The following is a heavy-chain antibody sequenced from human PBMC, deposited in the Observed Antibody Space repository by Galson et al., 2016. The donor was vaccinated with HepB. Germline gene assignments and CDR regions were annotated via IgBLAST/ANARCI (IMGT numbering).Heavy chain of an antibody. CDR2: MSGGGEST. D-gene: IGHD4-11*01. CDR3: TKCMSTVTTECLNFDY. J-gene: IGHJ4*02. Sequence: SLRLSCAGSGFTFSTYIMSWVRQTPGKGLEWVSGMSGGGESTYYEDSVKGRFTISRDNYKNTVYLQMNSLRAEDTAVYYCTKCMSTVTTECLNFDYWGQGTLVTVSS. V-gene: IGHV3-23*01. CDR1: GFTFSTYI.